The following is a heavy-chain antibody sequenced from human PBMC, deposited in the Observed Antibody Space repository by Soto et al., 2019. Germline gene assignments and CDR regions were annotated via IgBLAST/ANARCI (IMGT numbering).Heavy chain of an antibody. CDR1: GYTFTSYD. J-gene: IGHJ5*02. Sequence: ASVKVSCKASGYTFTSYDINWVRQATGQGLEWMGWMNPNSGNTGYAQKFQGRVTMTRNTSISTAYMELSSLRSEDTAVYYCARGMGYCSGGSCYLNWFDPWDQGTLVTVSS. V-gene: IGHV1-8*01. CDR2: MNPNSGNT. CDR3: ARGMGYCSGGSCYLNWFDP. D-gene: IGHD2-15*01.